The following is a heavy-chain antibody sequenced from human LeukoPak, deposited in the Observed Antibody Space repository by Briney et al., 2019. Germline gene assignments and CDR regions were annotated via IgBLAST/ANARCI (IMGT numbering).Heavy chain of an antibody. CDR3: ARESKPGPPAEYSSSWYDLQEGFDP. D-gene: IGHD6-13*01. CDR2: INHSGST. CDR1: GGSFSGYY. Sequence: NPSETLSLTCAVYGGSFSGYYWSWIRQPPGKGLEWIGEINHSGSTNYNPSLKSRVTISVDTSKNQFSLKLSSVTVADTAVYYCARESKPGPPAEYSSSWYDLQEGFDPWGQGTLVTVSS. J-gene: IGHJ5*02. V-gene: IGHV4-34*01.